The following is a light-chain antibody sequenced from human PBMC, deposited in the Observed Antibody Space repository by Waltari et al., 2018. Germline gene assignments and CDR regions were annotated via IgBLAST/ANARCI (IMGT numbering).Light chain of an antibody. J-gene: IGKJ4*01. CDR3: QQYNRWPPLT. Sequence: DILMTQSPAARSVSPGERATFSCRASQSISSNLAWYQQKPGQAPRLLIFDASTRATGVPARFRGSGSGTEFTLTISSLQSEDSAIYYCQQYNRWPPLTFGGGTKVEIK. CDR1: QSISSN. CDR2: DAS. V-gene: IGKV3-15*01.